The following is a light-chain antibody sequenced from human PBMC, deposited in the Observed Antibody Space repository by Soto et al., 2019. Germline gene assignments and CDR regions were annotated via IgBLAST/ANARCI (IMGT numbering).Light chain of an antibody. CDR3: QQRSNWPPIT. V-gene: IGKV3-11*01. CDR1: QSVSRY. J-gene: IGKJ5*01. CDR2: DAS. Sequence: EIVLTQSPATLSLSPGERATLSCRASQSVSRYLAWYQQKPGQAPRLLIYDASNRATGIPARFSGSGSGTDLTLTISSLEPEDAAVYYCQQRSNWPPITFGQGTRLEIK.